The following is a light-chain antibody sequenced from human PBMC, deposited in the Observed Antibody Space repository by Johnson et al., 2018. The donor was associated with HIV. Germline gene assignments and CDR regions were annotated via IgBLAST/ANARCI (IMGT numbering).Light chain of an antibody. J-gene: IGLJ1*01. Sequence: QSVLTQPPSVSAAPGQKVTISCSGSSSNIGNNYVSWYQQLPGTAPKLLIYENTKRPSGIPDRFSGSKSGTSATLGITGLQTGDEADYYCGTWDSRRGVFGTGTKVPVL. CDR3: GTWDSRRGV. V-gene: IGLV1-51*02. CDR1: SSNIGNNY. CDR2: ENT.